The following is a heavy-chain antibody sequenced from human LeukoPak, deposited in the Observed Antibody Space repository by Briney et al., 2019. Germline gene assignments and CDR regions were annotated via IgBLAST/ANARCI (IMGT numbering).Heavy chain of an antibody. Sequence: GASVKVSCNASGYTFTGYYIHWVRQAPGQGLEWMGWINPNSGGTNYAQKFQGRVTMTRDTSISTAYMELSRLRSDDTAVYYCAREGVATITRYYYYYMDVWGKGTTVTISS. CDR3: AREGVATITRYYYYYMDV. V-gene: IGHV1-2*02. CDR2: INPNSGGT. CDR1: GYTFTGYY. D-gene: IGHD5-12*01. J-gene: IGHJ6*03.